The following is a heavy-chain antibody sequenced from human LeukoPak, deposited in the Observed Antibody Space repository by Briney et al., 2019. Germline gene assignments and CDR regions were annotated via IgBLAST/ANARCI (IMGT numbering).Heavy chain of an antibody. J-gene: IGHJ6*03. CDR3: AKSIEGVVRGTYYYYSYMDV. Sequence: GGSLRLSCAASGFTFSSYAMSWVRQAPGKGLEWVSGFSGVGGGGSTFYADSVKGRFTISRDNSKSTLYLQMSSLGAEDAAVYYCAKSIEGVVRGTYYYYSYMDVWGKGTTVTVSS. D-gene: IGHD3-3*01. CDR2: FSGVGGGGST. CDR1: GFTFSSYA. V-gene: IGHV3-23*01.